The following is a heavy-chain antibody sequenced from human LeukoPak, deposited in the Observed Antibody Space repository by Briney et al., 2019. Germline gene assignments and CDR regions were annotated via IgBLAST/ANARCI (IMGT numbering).Heavy chain of an antibody. J-gene: IGHJ4*02. D-gene: IGHD3-22*01. CDR1: GFTVSSNY. CDR2: IYSGGST. CDR3: AREGYYYDSSGYLTSGRYFDY. V-gene: IGHV3-53*01. Sequence: IQPGGSLRLSSAASGFTVSSNYMSWVRQAPGKGLEWVSVIYSGGSTYYADSVKGRFTISRDNSKNTLYLQMNSLRAEDTAVYYCAREGYYYDSSGYLTSGRYFDYWGQGTLVTVSS.